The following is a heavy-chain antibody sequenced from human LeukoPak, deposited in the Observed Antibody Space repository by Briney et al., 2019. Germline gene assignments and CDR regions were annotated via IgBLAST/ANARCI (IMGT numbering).Heavy chain of an antibody. CDR2: KSYDGSNK. CDR3: STVDGSTGPPFDY. CDR1: GFTFNNYA. D-gene: IGHD3-22*01. Sequence: QPGGSLRLSCAASGFTFNNYAMHWVRQAPGKGLEWVAVKSYDGSNKYYADSVKGRFTISRDDSKSTLYLQMNSLKTEDTAVYYCSTVDGSTGPPFDYWGQGTLVTVSS. J-gene: IGHJ4*02. V-gene: IGHV3-30-3*01.